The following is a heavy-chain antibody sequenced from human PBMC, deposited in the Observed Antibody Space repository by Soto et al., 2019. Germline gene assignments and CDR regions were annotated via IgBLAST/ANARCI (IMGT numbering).Heavy chain of an antibody. D-gene: IGHD3-3*01. Sequence: QVQLVESGGGVVQPGRSLRLSCAASGFTFSSYAMHWVRQAPGKGLEWVAVISYDGSNKYYADSVKGRFTISRDNSKNTQYLQMSSLRAEGTAVYYCARGDFGDYWGQGTLVTVSS. V-gene: IGHV3-30-3*01. CDR2: ISYDGSNK. CDR1: GFTFSSYA. CDR3: ARGDFGDY. J-gene: IGHJ4*02.